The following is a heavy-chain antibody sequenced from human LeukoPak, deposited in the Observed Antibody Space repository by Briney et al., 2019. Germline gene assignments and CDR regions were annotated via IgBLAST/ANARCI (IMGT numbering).Heavy chain of an antibody. CDR2: ISSSSSYI. V-gene: IGHV3-21*01. Sequence: PGGSLRLSCAASGFTFSSYSMNWVRQAPGKGLEWVSSISSSSSYIYYADSVKGRFTISRDNAKNSLYLQMNSLRAEDTAVYYCARAGWSVVVPAANDYWGQGTLVTVSS. J-gene: IGHJ4*02. D-gene: IGHD2-2*01. CDR1: GFTFSSYS. CDR3: ARAGWSVVVPAANDY.